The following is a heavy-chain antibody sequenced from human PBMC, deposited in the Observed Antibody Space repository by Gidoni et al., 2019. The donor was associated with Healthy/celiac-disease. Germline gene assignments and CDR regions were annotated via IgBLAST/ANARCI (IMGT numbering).Heavy chain of an antibody. D-gene: IGHD1-26*01. CDR2: ISGSGGST. J-gene: IGHJ4*02. V-gene: IGHV3-23*04. CDR3: AKDVAVGATPYYFDY. CDR1: GFTFSSYA. Sequence: EVQLVESGGGLVQPGGSLILSCAASGFTFSSYAMSWVRQAPGKGLEWVSAISGSGGSTYYADCVKGRCTISRDNSKNTLYLQMNSLRAEDTAVYYCAKDVAVGATPYYFDYWGQGTLVTVSS.